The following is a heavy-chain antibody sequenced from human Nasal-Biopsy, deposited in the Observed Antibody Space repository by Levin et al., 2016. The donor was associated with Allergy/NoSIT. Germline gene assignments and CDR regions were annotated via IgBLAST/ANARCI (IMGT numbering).Heavy chain of an antibody. V-gene: IGHV3-74*01. CDR2: ISGDGSVT. CDR1: GFTFTTYW. D-gene: IGHD1-7*01. CDR3: VRDLGTTARNDAFDL. Sequence: GESLKISCAASGFTFTTYWMHWVRQVPGKGLVWLARISGDGSVTTFADSVRGRFTISRDNAKNMVYLQVNSLRVEDTAVYYCVRDLGTTARNDAFDLWGPRDTGHRLL. J-gene: IGHJ3*01.